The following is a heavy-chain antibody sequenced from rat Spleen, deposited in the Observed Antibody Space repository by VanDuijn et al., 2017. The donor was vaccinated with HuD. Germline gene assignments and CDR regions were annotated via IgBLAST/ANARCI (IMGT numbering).Heavy chain of an antibody. Sequence: QVQLKESGPGLVQPSQTLSLTCTVSGSSLTSYHVSWIRQTPGKGLDWMGVIWTGGGTAYNSLLNSRLSVGRDTSKSQVFLKMNSLQAEDTATYYCARGGYSTDYVMDAWGQGISVTVSS. J-gene: IGHJ4*01. CDR2: IWTGGGT. D-gene: IGHD1-6*01. V-gene: IGHV2-43*01. CDR3: ARGGYSTDYVMDA. CDR1: GSSLTSYH.